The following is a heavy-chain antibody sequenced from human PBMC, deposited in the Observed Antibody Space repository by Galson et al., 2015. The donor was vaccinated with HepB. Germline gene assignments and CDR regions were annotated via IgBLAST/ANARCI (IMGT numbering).Heavy chain of an antibody. CDR3: AREDIVVVPGDYYYGMDV. CDR2: INPNSGGT. Sequence: SCKASGYTFTGYYMHWVRQAPGQGLEWMGRINPNSGGTNYAQKFQGRVTVTRDTSISTAYMELSRLISDDTAVYYCAREDIVVVPGDYYYGMDVWGQGTTVTVSS. CDR1: GYTFTGYY. V-gene: IGHV1-2*06. D-gene: IGHD2-2*01. J-gene: IGHJ6*02.